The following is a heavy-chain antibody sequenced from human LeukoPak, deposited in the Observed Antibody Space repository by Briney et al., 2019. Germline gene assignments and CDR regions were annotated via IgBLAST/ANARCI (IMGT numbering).Heavy chain of an antibody. CDR3: AKHLVGATSGPSFDY. J-gene: IGHJ4*02. Sequence: GGSLRLSCAASGFTLSSYDMNWVRQAPGKGLEWVSAISGSGGSTYYADSVKGRFTISRDNSKNTLYLQMSSLRAEDTAVYYCAKHLVGATSGPSFDYWGQGTLVTVSS. CDR2: ISGSGGST. CDR1: GFTLSSYD. V-gene: IGHV3-23*01. D-gene: IGHD1-26*01.